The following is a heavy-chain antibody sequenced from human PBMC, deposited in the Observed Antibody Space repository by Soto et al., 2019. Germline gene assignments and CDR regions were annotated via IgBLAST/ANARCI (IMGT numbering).Heavy chain of an antibody. CDR3: ARGPDRGRIAIGRTFEI. CDR1: GFTFSDSY. V-gene: IGHV3-11*01. Sequence: QVQLVESGGGLVKPGGSLRLSCAASGFTFSDSYMSWIRQAPGKGLEWVSYISGSGSTTYYADSVKGRFTISRDNAKNSLYMQMISLRAGDTAVYYCARGPDRGRIAIGRTFEIWGQGTMVTVSS. CDR2: ISGSGSTT. J-gene: IGHJ3*02. D-gene: IGHD6-13*01.